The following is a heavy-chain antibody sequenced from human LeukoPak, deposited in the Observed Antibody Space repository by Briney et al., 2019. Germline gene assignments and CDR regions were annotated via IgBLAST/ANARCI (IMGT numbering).Heavy chain of an antibody. CDR2: INHSGST. CDR1: GGSFSDYY. D-gene: IGHD6-13*01. V-gene: IGHV4-34*01. Sequence: SETLSLTCAVYGGSFSDYYWSWIRQPPGKGLEWIGEINHSGSTNYNPSLKSRVTISVDTSKNQFSLKLSSVTAADTAVYYCARVRGSSSWYVDYWGQGTLVTVSS. J-gene: IGHJ4*02. CDR3: ARVRGSSSWYVDY.